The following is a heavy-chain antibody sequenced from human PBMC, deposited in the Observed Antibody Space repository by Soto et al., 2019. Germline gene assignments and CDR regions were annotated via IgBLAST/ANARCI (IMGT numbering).Heavy chain of an antibody. Sequence: PGGSLRLSCAASGFTFSGSAMHWVRQAPGKGLEWVGRIRSKANSYATAYAASVKGRFTISRDDSKNTAYLQMNSLKTEDTAVYYCTRQRDRQQPGTTSNWFDPWGQGTLVTVSS. V-gene: IGHV3-73*01. D-gene: IGHD6-13*01. J-gene: IGHJ5*02. CDR2: IRSKANSYAT. CDR3: TRQRDRQQPGTTSNWFDP. CDR1: GFTFSGSA.